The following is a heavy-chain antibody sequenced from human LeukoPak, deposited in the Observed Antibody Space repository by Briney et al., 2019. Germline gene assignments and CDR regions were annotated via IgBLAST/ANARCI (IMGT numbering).Heavy chain of an antibody. J-gene: IGHJ4*02. CDR1: GFTFSSFA. CDR2: ISYDGSNE. CDR3: ARSYCSGLSCYLFDY. Sequence: PAGSLRLSCAASGFTFSSFALHWVRQTPGEGLEWVALISYDGSNEYYADSVKGRFTISRDNPKNTLNLQMNSLRAEDTAVYYCARSYCSGLSCYLFDYWGQGTLVAVSS. V-gene: IGHV3-30*04. D-gene: IGHD2-15*01.